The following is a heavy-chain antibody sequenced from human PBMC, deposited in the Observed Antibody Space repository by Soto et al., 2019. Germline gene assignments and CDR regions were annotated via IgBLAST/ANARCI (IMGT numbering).Heavy chain of an antibody. Sequence: GGSLRLSCAASGFAFSSYAMSWVRQAPGKGLEWVSAISGSGGSTYYADSVKGRFTISRDNSKNTLYLQMNSLRAEDTAVYYCTASSGWYNAFDIWGQGTMVTVSS. V-gene: IGHV3-23*01. CDR3: TASSGWYNAFDI. CDR2: ISGSGGST. CDR1: GFAFSSYA. D-gene: IGHD6-19*01. J-gene: IGHJ3*02.